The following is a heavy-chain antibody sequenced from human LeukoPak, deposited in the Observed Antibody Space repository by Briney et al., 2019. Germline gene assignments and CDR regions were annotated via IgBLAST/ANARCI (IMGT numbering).Heavy chain of an antibody. CDR3: ASLFVAVAGTRHDAFDI. V-gene: IGHV4-4*02. J-gene: IGHJ3*02. D-gene: IGHD6-19*01. CDR2: IYHSGST. Sequence: PGGSLRLSCVASGFTFSSHSMSWVRQAPGKGLEWIGEIYHSGSTNYNPSLKSRVTISVDKSKNQFSLKLSSVTAADTAVYYCASLFVAVAGTRHDAFDIWGQGTMVTVSS. CDR1: GFTFSSHS.